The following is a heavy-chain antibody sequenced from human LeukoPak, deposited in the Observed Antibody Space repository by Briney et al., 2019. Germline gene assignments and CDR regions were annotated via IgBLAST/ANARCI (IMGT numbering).Heavy chain of an antibody. CDR3: TRVGVVGYCSSTSCYAVDY. CDR2: IRSKAYGGTT. CDR1: GFTFGDYA. V-gene: IGHV3-49*04. D-gene: IGHD2-2*03. Sequence: GGSLRLSCTASGFTFGDYAMSWVRQAPGKGLEWVGFIRSKAYGGTTEYAASVKGRFTISRDDSKSIAYLQMNSLKTEDTAVYYCTRVGVVGYCSSTSCYAVDYWGQGTLVTVSS. J-gene: IGHJ4*02.